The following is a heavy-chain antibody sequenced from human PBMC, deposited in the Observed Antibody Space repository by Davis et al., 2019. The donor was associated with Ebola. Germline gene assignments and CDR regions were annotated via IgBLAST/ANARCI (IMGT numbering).Heavy chain of an antibody. J-gene: IGHJ6*02. CDR2: INHVGISHVGHT. Sequence: MPSETLSLTCTVNRGFFGDYYWTWIRQSPGTGLEWIGEINHVGISHVGHTKYNPTLKNPLAISADTSKRQFYLQLSSVTAADTGVYYCAIGTKVQGWGSYFFWGMDVWGQGTAVSVS. D-gene: IGHD3-16*01. V-gene: IGHV4-34*01. CDR1: RGFFGDYY. CDR3: AIGTKVQGWGSYFFWGMDV.